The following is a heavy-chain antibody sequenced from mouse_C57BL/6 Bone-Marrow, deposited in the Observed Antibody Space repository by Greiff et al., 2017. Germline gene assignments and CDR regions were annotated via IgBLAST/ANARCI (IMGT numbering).Heavy chain of an antibody. CDR2: FYPGSGSI. Sequence: QVQLKESGAELVKPGASVKLSCKASGYTFTEYTIHWVKQRSGQGLEWIGWFYPGSGSIKDNEKFKDKATLTADKSSSTVYMELSRLTSEDSAVYFCARHEEGLRLRGYAMDYWGQGTSVTVSS. J-gene: IGHJ4*01. CDR1: GYTFTEYT. CDR3: ARHEEGLRLRGYAMDY. D-gene: IGHD3-2*02. V-gene: IGHV1-62-2*01.